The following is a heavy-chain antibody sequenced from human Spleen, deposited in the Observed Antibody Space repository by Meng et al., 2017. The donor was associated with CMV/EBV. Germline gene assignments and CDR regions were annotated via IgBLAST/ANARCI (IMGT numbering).Heavy chain of an antibody. Sequence: GESLKISCAASGFTFSSYSMNWVRQAPGKGLEWVCFIRYDGRNKYYGDSVKGRFTISRDNSKNTVDLQMNSVRAEDTAVYYCAKDWAFQDFSSGSGMDVWGQGTTVTVSS. J-gene: IGHJ6*02. V-gene: IGHV3-30*02. D-gene: IGHD3-3*01. CDR3: AKDWAFQDFSSGSGMDV. CDR1: GFTFSSYS. CDR2: IRYDGRNK.